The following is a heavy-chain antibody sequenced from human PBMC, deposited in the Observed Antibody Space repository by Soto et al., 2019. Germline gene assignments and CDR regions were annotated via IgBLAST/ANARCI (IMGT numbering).Heavy chain of an antibody. D-gene: IGHD3-3*01. V-gene: IGHV4-61*01. CDR3: ARDFAYFDS. CDR2: VYHTGRT. J-gene: IGHJ4*02. CDR1: GASFKSGSYS. Sequence: PXETLCLSCPVSGASFKSGSYSWSWIRQPPGKGLEWIGYVYHTGRTSYNPSLKSRVSISMDTSKNQFSLNLDSVTAADTAVYFCARDFAYFDSWGQGTLVTVYS.